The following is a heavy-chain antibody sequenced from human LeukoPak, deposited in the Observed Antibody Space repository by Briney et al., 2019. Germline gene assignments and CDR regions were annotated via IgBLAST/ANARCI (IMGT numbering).Heavy chain of an antibody. CDR3: ARDGGAYYYGSGSYYNGKNWFDP. CDR1: GGSISSYY. V-gene: IGHV4-59*01. D-gene: IGHD3-10*01. J-gene: IGHJ5*02. CDR2: IYYSGST. Sequence: SETLSLTCTVSGGSISSYYWSWIRQPPGKGLEWIGYIYYSGSTNYNPSLKSRVTISVDTSKNQLSLKLSSVTAADTAVYYCARDGGAYYYGSGSYYNGKNWFDPWGQGTLVTVSS.